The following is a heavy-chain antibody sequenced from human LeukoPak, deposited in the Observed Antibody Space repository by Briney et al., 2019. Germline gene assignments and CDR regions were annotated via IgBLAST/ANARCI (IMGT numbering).Heavy chain of an antibody. CDR2: IIPIFGTA. J-gene: IGHJ6*03. CDR1: GGTFSSYA. CDR3: ASNPRAGGYYYYYMDV. V-gene: IGHV1-69*05. D-gene: IGHD3-10*01. Sequence: GASVKVSCKASGGTFSSYAISWVRQAPGQGLECMGGIIPIFGTANYAQKFQGRVTITTDESTSTAYMELSSLRSEDTAVYYCASNPRAGGYYYYYMDVWGKGTTVTVSS.